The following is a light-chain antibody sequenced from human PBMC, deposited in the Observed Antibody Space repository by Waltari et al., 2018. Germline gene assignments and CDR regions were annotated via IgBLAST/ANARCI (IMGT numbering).Light chain of an antibody. CDR1: SSDVGGYNS. Sequence: QSALTQPASVSGSPGQSITISCTGTSSDVGGYNSVSWYQQHPGKAPKLMIYDVTKRPLGVSDRFAGSTSGNTASLTISGLQAEDEADYYCNSYTSSSTLWVFGGGTKLTVL. CDR3: NSYTSSSTLWV. V-gene: IGLV2-14*01. CDR2: DVT. J-gene: IGLJ3*02.